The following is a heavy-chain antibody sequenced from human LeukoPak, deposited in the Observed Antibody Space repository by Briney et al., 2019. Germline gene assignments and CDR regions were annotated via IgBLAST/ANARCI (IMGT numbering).Heavy chain of an antibody. D-gene: IGHD5-12*01. V-gene: IGHV3-23*01. CDR2: IGGSNGIT. Sequence: GGSLRLSCAASRFTFNSYAMSWVRQAPGRGLEWVSVIGGSNGITFYVGSVKGRFTISRDNSKDTLYLQMNSLRAEDTAVYYCARNENSGWGYFDYWGQGTLVTVSS. J-gene: IGHJ4*02. CDR1: RFTFNSYA. CDR3: ARNENSGWGYFDY.